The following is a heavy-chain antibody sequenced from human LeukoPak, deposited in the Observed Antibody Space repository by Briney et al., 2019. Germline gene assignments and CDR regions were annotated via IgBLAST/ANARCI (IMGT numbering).Heavy chain of an antibody. CDR1: GGSISSSSYY. J-gene: IGHJ4*02. D-gene: IGHD2-2*01. Sequence: SETLSLTCTVSGGSISSSSYYWGWIRQPRGKGLEWIGSIYYSGSTYYNPSIKSRITISVDTSKNTFSRKVSSVTAADTAVYYCASPGVQYCSSTSCYYFDYWGQGTLVTVSS. V-gene: IGHV4-39*01. CDR2: IYYSGST. CDR3: ASPGVQYCSSTSCYYFDY.